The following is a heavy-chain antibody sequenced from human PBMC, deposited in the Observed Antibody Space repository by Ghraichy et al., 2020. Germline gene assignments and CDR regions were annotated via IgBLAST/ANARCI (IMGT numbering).Heavy chain of an antibody. V-gene: IGHV4-34*01. D-gene: IGHD6-13*01. Sequence: SETLSLTCAVYGGSFSGYYWSWIRQPPGKGLEWIWEINHSGSTNYNPSLKSRVTISVDTSKNQFSLKLSSVTAADTAVYYCARDLKQQLAHFDYWGQGTLVTVSS. CDR1: GGSFSGYY. CDR3: ARDLKQQLAHFDY. J-gene: IGHJ4*02. CDR2: INHSGST.